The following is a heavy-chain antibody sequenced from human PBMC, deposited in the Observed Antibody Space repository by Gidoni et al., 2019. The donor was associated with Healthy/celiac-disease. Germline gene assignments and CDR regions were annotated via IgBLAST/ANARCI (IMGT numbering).Heavy chain of an antibody. V-gene: IGHV4-39*01. D-gene: IGHD2-2*01. CDR1: GGSISSSSYY. CDR3: ARRSLLAADFDY. Sequence: QLQLQESGPGLLKPSETLSLTCTVSGGSISSSSYYWGWIRQPPGKGLEWIGSIYYSGSTYYNPSLKSRVTISVDTSKNQFSLKLSSVTAADTAVYYCARRSLLAADFDYWGQGTLVTVSS. J-gene: IGHJ4*02. CDR2: IYYSGST.